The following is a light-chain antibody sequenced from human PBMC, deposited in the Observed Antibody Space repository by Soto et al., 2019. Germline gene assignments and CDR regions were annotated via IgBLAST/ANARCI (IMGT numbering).Light chain of an antibody. CDR2: DAS. CDR3: QQYNSYSPEGLT. J-gene: IGKJ4*01. Sequence: GEIVTITCRASQTVNTWLAWYQHKPGKAPKLLIYDASVLETGVPSRFSGFSSGTEFTLTISSLQPDDFATYFCQQYNSYSPEGLTFGGGTKVDIK. CDR1: QTVNTW. V-gene: IGKV1-5*01.